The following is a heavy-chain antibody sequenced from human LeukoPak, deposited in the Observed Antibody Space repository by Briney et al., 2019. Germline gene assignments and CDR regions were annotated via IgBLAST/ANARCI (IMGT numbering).Heavy chain of an antibody. J-gene: IGHJ4*02. Sequence: GASVKVSCKASGGTLSSYAISWVRQAPGQGLEWMGGIIPIFGTANYAQKFQGRVTITADESTSTAYMELSSLRSEDTAVYYCARESAYCGGDCYGSDYWGQGTLVTVSS. V-gene: IGHV1-69*13. D-gene: IGHD2-21*02. CDR3: ARESAYCGGDCYGSDY. CDR2: IIPIFGTA. CDR1: GGTLSSYA.